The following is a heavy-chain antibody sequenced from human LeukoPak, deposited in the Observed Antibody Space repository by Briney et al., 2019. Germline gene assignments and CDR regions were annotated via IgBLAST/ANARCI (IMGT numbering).Heavy chain of an antibody. CDR3: ARALRWSTAGDAFDI. J-gene: IGHJ3*02. CDR2: ISSTSSII. Sequence: SGGSLRLSCAASGLSFSNYSMNWVRQAPGKGLEWVSYISSTSSIIYYADSVKGRFTISRDNAKNSLYLQMNSLRAEDTAVYYCARALRWSTAGDAFDIWGQGTMVTVSS. CDR1: GLSFSNYS. D-gene: IGHD4-23*01. V-gene: IGHV3-48*01.